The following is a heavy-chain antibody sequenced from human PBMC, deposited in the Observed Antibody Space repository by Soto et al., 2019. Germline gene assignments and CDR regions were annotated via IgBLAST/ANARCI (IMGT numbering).Heavy chain of an antibody. J-gene: IGHJ4*02. CDR3: ARDRFNGSWSQPDY. Sequence: QVQLVESGGGVVQPGRSLRLSCAASGFTFSSYAMHWVRQAPGKGLEWVAVISYDGSNKYYADSVKGRFTISRDNSKNTLYLQMNSLRAEDTAVYYCARDRFNGSWSQPDYWGQGTLVTVSS. CDR1: GFTFSSYA. CDR2: ISYDGSNK. D-gene: IGHD3-10*01. V-gene: IGHV3-30-3*01.